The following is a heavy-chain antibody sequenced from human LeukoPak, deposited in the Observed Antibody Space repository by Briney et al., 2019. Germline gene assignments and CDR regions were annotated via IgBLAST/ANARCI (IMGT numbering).Heavy chain of an antibody. Sequence: SETLCLTCTVSGASVSSRSDYWGWIRQPPGKGLEWIGSIYNGGNTYYKPSLKGRLTISVDTSKNQFFLKLSSVTAADTAMYYCVGHDYGDYRRDYWGQGTLVTVSS. V-gene: IGHV4-39*01. CDR3: VGHDYGDYRRDY. J-gene: IGHJ4*02. CDR2: IYNGGNT. CDR1: GASVSSRSDY. D-gene: IGHD4-17*01.